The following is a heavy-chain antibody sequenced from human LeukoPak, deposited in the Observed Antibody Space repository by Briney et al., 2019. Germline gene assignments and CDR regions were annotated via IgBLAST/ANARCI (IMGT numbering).Heavy chain of an antibody. CDR1: GYTFTSYA. Sequence: ASVKVSCKASGYTFTSYAMHWVRQAPGQRLEWMGWINAGNGNTKYSQKFQGRVTITRDTSASTAYMELGSLRSEDTAVYYCARDLNSSWYANHAFDIWGQGTMVTVSS. V-gene: IGHV1-3*01. CDR2: INAGNGNT. CDR3: ARDLNSSWYANHAFDI. J-gene: IGHJ3*02. D-gene: IGHD6-13*01.